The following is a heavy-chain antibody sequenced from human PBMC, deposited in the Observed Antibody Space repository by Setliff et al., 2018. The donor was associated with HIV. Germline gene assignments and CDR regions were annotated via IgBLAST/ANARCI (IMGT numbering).Heavy chain of an antibody. CDR3: AKEDPYYYETPEGFDP. J-gene: IGHJ5*02. Sequence: PSETLSLTCTVSGGSINGHYWSWIRQPPGKGLEWIGYIYYTGSTNYNPSLKSRVTISVDTSKNQFSLKLSSVTSADTAMYYCAKEDPYYYETPEGFDPWGQGTPVTVSS. CDR2: IYYTGST. D-gene: IGHD3-22*01. CDR1: GGSINGHY. V-gene: IGHV4-59*11.